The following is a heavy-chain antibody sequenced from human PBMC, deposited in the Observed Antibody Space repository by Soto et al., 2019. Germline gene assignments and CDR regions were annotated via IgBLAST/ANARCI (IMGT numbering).Heavy chain of an antibody. V-gene: IGHV3-20*04. CDR2: VNWNGGST. D-gene: IGHD3-22*01. J-gene: IGHJ6*02. CDR1: GFTFDDYG. Sequence: GGSLRLSCAASGFTFDDYGMSWARQAPGKGLEWVSGVNWNGGSTGYADSVKGRFTISRDNSKNTIYLQLNSLKAEDTAVYYCAKDPYDSSGYKRRNYGMDVWGQGTTVTVSS. CDR3: AKDPYDSSGYKRRNYGMDV.